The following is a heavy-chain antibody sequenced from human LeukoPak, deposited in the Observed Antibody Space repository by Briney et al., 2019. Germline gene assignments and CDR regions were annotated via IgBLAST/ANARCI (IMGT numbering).Heavy chain of an antibody. D-gene: IGHD3-22*01. CDR2: IYYSGST. CDR3: ARHQYYYDRSGYGEILEIDY. CDR1: GGSISSSSYY. J-gene: IGHJ4*02. V-gene: IGHV4-39*01. Sequence: PSETLSLTCTVSGGSISSSSYYWGWIRQPPGKGLEWIGSIYYSGSTYYNPSLKSRVTISVDTSKNQFSLKLSSVTAADTAVYYCARHQYYYDRSGYGEILEIDYWGQGTLVTVSS.